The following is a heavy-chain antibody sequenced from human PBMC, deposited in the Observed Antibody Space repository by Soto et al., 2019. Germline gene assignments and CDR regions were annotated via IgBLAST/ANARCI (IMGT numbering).Heavy chain of an antibody. Sequence: QVQLVQSGAEVKKPGASVKVSCKASGYTFTRSGISWVRQAPGQGLEWMGWINGYNGNTNYTQKFQGRITMTTGTPTSTAYMELRSLRSDDTAVYYCARMGDVPYYYYGMDVWGQGTTVIVSS. CDR2: INGYNGNT. CDR3: ARMGDVPYYYYGMDV. CDR1: GYTFTRSG. D-gene: IGHD3-16*01. J-gene: IGHJ6*02. V-gene: IGHV1-18*01.